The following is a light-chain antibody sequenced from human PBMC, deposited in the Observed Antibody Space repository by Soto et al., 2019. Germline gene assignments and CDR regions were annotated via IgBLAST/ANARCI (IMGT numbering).Light chain of an antibody. J-gene: IGKJ5*01. CDR2: DAS. CDR1: QNAGIS. Sequence: EIVLTQSPATLSLSPGERATLSCRASQNAGISLAWYQQKPGQAPRLLIYDASNRATGIPARFSGRGSGTDFTLTISSLEPEDFAVYYCQQRGNWPPITFGQGTRLEIK. CDR3: QQRGNWPPIT. V-gene: IGKV3-11*01.